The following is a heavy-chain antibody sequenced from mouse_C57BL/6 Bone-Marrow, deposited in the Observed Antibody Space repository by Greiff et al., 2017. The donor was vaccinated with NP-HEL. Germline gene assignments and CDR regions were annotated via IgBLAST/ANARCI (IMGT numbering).Heavy chain of an antibody. CDR3: VSGFYAMDY. D-gene: IGHD2-2*01. CDR1: GFSFNTYA. CDR2: IRSKSNNYAT. J-gene: IGHJ4*01. V-gene: IGHV10-1*01. Sequence: EVQRVESGGGLVQPKGSLKLSCAASGFSFNTYAMNWVRQAPGKGLEWVARIRSKSNNYATYYADSVKDRFTISRDDSESMLYLQMNNLKTEDTAMYYCVSGFYAMDYWGQGTSVTVSS.